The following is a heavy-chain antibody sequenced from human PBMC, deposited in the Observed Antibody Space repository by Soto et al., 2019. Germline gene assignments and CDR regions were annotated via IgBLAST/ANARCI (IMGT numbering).Heavy chain of an antibody. CDR1: GFTFSSYA. CDR3: AKDGDSSGYLVAAFDI. V-gene: IGHV3-23*01. D-gene: IGHD3-22*01. CDR2: ISGSGGST. J-gene: IGHJ3*02. Sequence: PGGSLRRSCAASGFTFSSYAMSWVRQAPGKGLEWVSAISGSGGSTYYADSVKGRFTISRDNSKNTLYLQMNSLRAEDTAVYYCAKDGDSSGYLVAAFDIWGQGTMVTVSS.